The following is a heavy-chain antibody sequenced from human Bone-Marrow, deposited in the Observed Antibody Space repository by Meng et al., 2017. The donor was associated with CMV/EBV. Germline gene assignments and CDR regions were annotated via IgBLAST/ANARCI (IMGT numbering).Heavy chain of an antibody. D-gene: IGHD2-2*01. CDR1: GFTFSSYS. CDR3: ARGHCSSTSCYRHHFYY. CDR2: ISSSSSYI. V-gene: IGHV3-21*01. J-gene: IGHJ4*02. Sequence: GGSLRLSCTASGFTFSSYSMNWVRQAPGKGLEWVSSISSSSSYIYYADSVKGRFTISRDNATHSLYLQMNSPGAEDTAVYYCARGHCSSTSCYRHHFYYWGQGTLVTVSS.